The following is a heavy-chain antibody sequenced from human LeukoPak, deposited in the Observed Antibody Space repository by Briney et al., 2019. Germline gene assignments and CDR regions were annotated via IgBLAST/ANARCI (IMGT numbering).Heavy chain of an antibody. D-gene: IGHD3-9*01. CDR1: GYTFTSYD. CDR3: ARDILTGYYPPWYYFDY. J-gene: IGHJ4*02. V-gene: IGHV1-46*01. CDR2: INPSGGST. Sequence: ASVKVSCKASGYTFTSYDINWVRQAPGQGLEWMGIINPSGGSTSYAQKFQGRVTMTRDTSTSTVYMELSSLRSEDTAVYYCARDILTGYYPPWYYFDYWGQGTLVTVSS.